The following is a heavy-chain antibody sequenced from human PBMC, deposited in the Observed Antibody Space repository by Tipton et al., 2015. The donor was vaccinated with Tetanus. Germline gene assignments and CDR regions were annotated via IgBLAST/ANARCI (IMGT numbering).Heavy chain of an antibody. CDR1: GFTFSSYG. D-gene: IGHD4-17*01. CDR3: AKGETTVTTGGYYFDY. V-gene: IGHV3-30*18. CDR2: ISYDGSNK. Sequence: SLRLSCAASGFTFSSYGMHWARQAPGKGLEWVAVISYDGSNKYYADSVKGRFTISRDNSKNTLYLQMNSLRAEDTAVYYCAKGETTVTTGGYYFDYWGQGTLVTVSS. J-gene: IGHJ4*02.